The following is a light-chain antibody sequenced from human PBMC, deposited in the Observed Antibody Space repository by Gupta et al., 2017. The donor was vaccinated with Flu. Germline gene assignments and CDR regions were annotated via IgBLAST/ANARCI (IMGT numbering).Light chain of an antibody. V-gene: IGLV2-14*01. J-gene: IGLJ3*02. CDR2: EVI. CDR1: SSYVGGYNY. Sequence: QSALTQPVSVSGSTGQSIPISCPGTSSYVGGYNYVSWYQHHPGKAPKLMIYEVINRPSGVSNRFSGSKSGNTASLTISGLQAEDEADYYCSSYTSSNSLEFGGGTKLTVL. CDR3: SSYTSSNSLE.